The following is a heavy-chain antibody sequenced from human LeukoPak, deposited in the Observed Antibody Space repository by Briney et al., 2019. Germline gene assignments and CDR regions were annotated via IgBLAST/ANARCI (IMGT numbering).Heavy chain of an antibody. CDR1: GFTFRDYW. V-gene: IGHV3-7*03. CDR3: VRNLAVAGTCFDS. D-gene: IGHD6-19*01. Sequence: GGSLRLSCAASGFTFRDYWMSWVRQAPGKGLEWVANIRQDGSEQYYVTSVRGRFTISRDNAESSLFLQMNSLRAEDTAVYYCVRNLAVAGTCFDSWGQGTLVTVSS. CDR2: IRQDGSEQ. J-gene: IGHJ4*02.